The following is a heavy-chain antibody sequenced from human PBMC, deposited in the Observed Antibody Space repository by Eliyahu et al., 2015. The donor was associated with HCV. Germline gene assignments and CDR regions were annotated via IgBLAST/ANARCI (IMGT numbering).Heavy chain of an antibody. CDR1: GGTFSAYS. V-gene: IGHV1-69*02. Sequence: QVQLVQTGAEVKRPGSSVNISCKASGGTFSAYSIIWVRQTPGXGLEWMGRIIPIVDVIHYAQRFEGRLTITADKSTGTAYMALSSLTSDDTALYYCARGIAAKWWFDTWGPGTLVTVSS. J-gene: IGHJ5*02. CDR2: IIPIVDVI. CDR3: ARGIAAKWWFDT. D-gene: IGHD6-13*01.